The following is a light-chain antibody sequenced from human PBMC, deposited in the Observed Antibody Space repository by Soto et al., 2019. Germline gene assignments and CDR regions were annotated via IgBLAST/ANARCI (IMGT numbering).Light chain of an antibody. CDR3: QKYAASPRT. Sequence: DIVLTQSPGTLSLSPRERATLSGRASQSVANAYLAWYQHKVGQSPRLLIYGASNRAPGIPDRFSGSGSGTDFTLTISRLEPEDFAVYYCQKYAASPRTFGQGTQVEVK. J-gene: IGKJ1*01. V-gene: IGKV3-20*01. CDR1: QSVANAY. CDR2: GAS.